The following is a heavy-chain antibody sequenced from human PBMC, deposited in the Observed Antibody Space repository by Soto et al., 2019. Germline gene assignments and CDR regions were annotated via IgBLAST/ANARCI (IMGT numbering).Heavy chain of an antibody. Sequence: QITLKESGPTVVRSTQTLTLTCSFSGFSLTTRGVGVVWMRQPPGKALEWLALIFWDDDKRYSPSLKSRLTITKDTSKNQVVLTMIDMDPADTGTDFCGYHEGSMGNWFDPWGQGTLVSVSS. CDR2: IFWDDDK. V-gene: IGHV2-5*02. CDR3: GYHEGSMGNWFDP. D-gene: IGHD1-26*01. J-gene: IGHJ5*02. CDR1: GFSLTTRGVG.